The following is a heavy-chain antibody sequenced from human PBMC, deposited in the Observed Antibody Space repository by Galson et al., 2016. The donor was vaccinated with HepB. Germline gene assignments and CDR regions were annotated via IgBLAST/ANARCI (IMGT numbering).Heavy chain of an antibody. CDR2: VPHYGNNK. J-gene: IGHJ6*02. Sequence: SLRLSCAASGFTFRSYPMHWVRQAPGKGLEWVTVVPHYGNNKYYADSVKGRFTVSRDNSKGTVNLHMYSLRPEDTAVYSCARDLGGYSGYGGNYFGMDVWGQGTTVTVS. CDR3: ARDLGGYSGYGGNYFGMDV. D-gene: IGHD5-12*01. V-gene: IGHV3-30-3*01. CDR1: GFTFRSYP.